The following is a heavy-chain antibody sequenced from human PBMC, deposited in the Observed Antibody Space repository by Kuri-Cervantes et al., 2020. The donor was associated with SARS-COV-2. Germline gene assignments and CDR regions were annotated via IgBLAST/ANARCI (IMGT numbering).Heavy chain of an antibody. CDR1: GGTFSSYT. V-gene: IGHV1-69*06. CDR2: IIPIFGTA. D-gene: IGHD3-3*01. J-gene: IGHJ4*02. CDR3: AIGRRGFLEWFYFDY. Sequence: SVKVSCKASGGTFSSYTISWVRQAPGQGLEWMGGIIPIFGTANYAQKFQGRVTMTEDTSTDTAYMELSSLRSEDTAVYYCAIGRRGFLEWFYFDYWGQGTLVTVSS.